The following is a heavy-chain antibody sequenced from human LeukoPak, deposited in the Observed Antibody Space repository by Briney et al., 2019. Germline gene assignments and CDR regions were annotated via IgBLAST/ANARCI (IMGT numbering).Heavy chain of an antibody. CDR3: ARHRWVREWLVPAHMVV. V-gene: IGHV4-39*01. D-gene: IGHD6-19*01. Sequence: PSETLSLTCTASGGSFTGNCNYWVWIRPPPGKGLEWFVSIYYSGSTYYNPSLKSRFTISVDTSKNQFSLKLSSVKVADTAVYYCARHRWVREWLVPAHMVVWGEGTTVTVSS. CDR2: IYYSGST. J-gene: IGHJ6*03. CDR1: GGSFTGNCNY.